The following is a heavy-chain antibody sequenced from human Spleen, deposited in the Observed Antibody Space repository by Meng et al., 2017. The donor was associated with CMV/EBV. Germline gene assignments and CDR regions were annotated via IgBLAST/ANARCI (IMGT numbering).Heavy chain of an antibody. D-gene: IGHD3-3*01. J-gene: IGHJ4*02. CDR3: VRVATSYDFWSDYPTNHFYYFDY. CDR1: GYFISSGYY. CDR2: IYHSEST. Sequence: SETLSLTCTVSGYFISSGYYWGWIRQPPGKGLEWIGSIYHSESTYHNPSLKSRVSISVDTSKNQFSLTLISVTAADTAVYYCVRVATSYDFWSDYPTNHFYYFDYWGQGTLVTVSS. V-gene: IGHV4-38-2*02.